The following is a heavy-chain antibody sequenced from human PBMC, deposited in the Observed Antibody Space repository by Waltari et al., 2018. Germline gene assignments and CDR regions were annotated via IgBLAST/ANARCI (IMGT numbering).Heavy chain of an antibody. J-gene: IGHJ4*02. Sequence: QVQLVQSGAEVKKPGASVKDSCKASGYTFTSYGISWVRQAPGQGLEWMGWISAYNGNTNYAQKLQGRVTMTTDTSTSTAYMELRSLRSDDTAVYYCARYYCSSTSCYDPPFDYWGQGTLVTVSS. CDR1: GYTFTSYG. V-gene: IGHV1-18*01. CDR3: ARYYCSSTSCYDPPFDY. CDR2: ISAYNGNT. D-gene: IGHD2-2*01.